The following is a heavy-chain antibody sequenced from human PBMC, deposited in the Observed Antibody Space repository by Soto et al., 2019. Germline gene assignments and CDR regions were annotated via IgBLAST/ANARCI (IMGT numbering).Heavy chain of an antibody. D-gene: IGHD4-17*01. Sequence: GGSLRLSCAASGFTFSSYAMSWVRQAPGKGLEWVSAISGSGGSTYYADSVKGRFTISRDNSKNTLYLQMNSLGAEDTAVYYCAKDTVDDYGDYGGDYWGQGTLVTVSS. CDR1: GFTFSSYA. CDR3: AKDTVDDYGDYGGDY. J-gene: IGHJ4*02. CDR2: ISGSGGST. V-gene: IGHV3-23*01.